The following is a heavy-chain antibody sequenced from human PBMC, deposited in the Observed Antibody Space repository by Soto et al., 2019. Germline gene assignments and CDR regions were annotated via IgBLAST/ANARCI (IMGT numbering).Heavy chain of an antibody. J-gene: IGHJ5*02. V-gene: IGHV4-34*01. CDR1: GGSFSGYY. D-gene: IGHD5-12*01. Sequence: LSLTCAVYGGSFSGYYWSWIRQPPGTGLEWIGEINHSGSTNYNPSLKSRVTISVDTSKNQFSLKLSSVTAADTAVYYCASLSSQNSGQDYGWFDPWRQGTLVTVSS. CDR2: INHSGST. CDR3: ASLSSQNSGQDYGWFDP.